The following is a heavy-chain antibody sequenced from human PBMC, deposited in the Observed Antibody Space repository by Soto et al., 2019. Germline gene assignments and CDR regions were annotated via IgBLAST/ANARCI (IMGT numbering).Heavy chain of an antibody. Sequence: SVKVSCKXSGGTFSSYSIIWVRQAPGQGLEWMGWIIPIFGTANYAQKFQGRVTITADDSTSTAYMKLRSLRSEDTAVYSCTRDHKVVRRLTKSGMDVWGQGTTVTVSS. J-gene: IGHJ6*02. V-gene: IGHV1-69*13. D-gene: IGHD3-10*01. CDR3: TRDHKVVRRLTKSGMDV. CDR2: IIPIFGTA. CDR1: GGTFSSYS.